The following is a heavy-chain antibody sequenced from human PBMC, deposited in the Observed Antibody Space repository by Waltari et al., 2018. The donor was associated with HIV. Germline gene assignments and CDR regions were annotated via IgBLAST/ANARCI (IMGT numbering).Heavy chain of an antibody. CDR3: AKGASGWSPGY. CDR1: RFTFSSYA. CDR2: ISYYGDNK. V-gene: IGHV3-30*18. Sequence: VQLVESGGGVVQPGRSLRLSCAASRFTFSSYAMHWVRQAPGKGLGWVAGISYYGDNKYYADSVKGRFTISRDNSKNTLYLQMNSLRAEDTAVYYCAKGASGWSPGYWGQGTLVTVSS. D-gene: IGHD6-19*01. J-gene: IGHJ4*02.